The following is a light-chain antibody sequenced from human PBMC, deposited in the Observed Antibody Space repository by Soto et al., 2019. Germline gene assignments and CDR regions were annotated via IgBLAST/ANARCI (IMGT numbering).Light chain of an antibody. J-gene: IGKJ3*01. CDR2: GAS. Sequence: EIVLPQSPGTPSSSQGERATLSCRASQSVSSSYLAWYQQKPGQAPRVLIYGASSRATGIPDRFSGSGSGTDFTLTISRLEPEDVAVYYCQQYGSSPPPFGPGTKVYIK. V-gene: IGKV3-20*01. CDR3: QQYGSSPPP. CDR1: QSVSSSY.